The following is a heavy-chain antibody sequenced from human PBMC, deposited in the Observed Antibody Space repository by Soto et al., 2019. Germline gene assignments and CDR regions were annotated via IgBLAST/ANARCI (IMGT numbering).Heavy chain of an antibody. D-gene: IGHD2-8*01. CDR3: SLYDALFFDF. J-gene: IGHJ4*02. Sequence: GGSLRLSFSASGFTFNTFNMNWVRQAPGKGLEWVSSITNNDYTAYADSVKGRFTISRDNAKKALYLQMNSLSTEDTSVYYCSLYDALFFDFCSQAALVTVSS. CDR1: GFTFNTFN. V-gene: IGHV3-21*01. CDR2: ITNNDYT.